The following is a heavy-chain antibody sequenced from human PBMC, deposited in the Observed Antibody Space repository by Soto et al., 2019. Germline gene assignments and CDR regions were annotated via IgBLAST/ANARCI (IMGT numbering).Heavy chain of an antibody. Sequence: GESLKISCTDSVYTLTNYWIGWVRQMPGKGLEWMGIIYLGDSETRYSPSFQGQVTISADKSISTAYLQWSSLKASDTAMYYCARRSGYSSGYIDSWGQGTLVTVSS. CDR3: ARRSGYSSGYIDS. J-gene: IGHJ4*02. CDR2: IYLGDSET. CDR1: VYTLTNYW. D-gene: IGHD3-22*01. V-gene: IGHV5-51*01.